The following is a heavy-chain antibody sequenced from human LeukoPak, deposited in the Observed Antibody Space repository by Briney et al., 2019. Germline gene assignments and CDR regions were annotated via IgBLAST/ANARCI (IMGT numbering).Heavy chain of an antibody. V-gene: IGHV4-38-2*02. D-gene: IGHD1-26*01. CDR1: GYSISSGYY. Sequence: PSETLSLTCTVSGYSISSGYYWGWIRQPPGKGLEWIGSIYHSGSTYYNPSLRSRVTISVDTSKNQFSLKLSSVTAADAAVYYCARDSIWRWEAIGMDVWGKGTTVTVSS. CDR3: ARDSIWRWEAIGMDV. J-gene: IGHJ6*04. CDR2: IYHSGST.